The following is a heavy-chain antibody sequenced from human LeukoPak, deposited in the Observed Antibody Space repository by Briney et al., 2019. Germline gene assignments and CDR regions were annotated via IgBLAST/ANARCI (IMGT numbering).Heavy chain of an antibody. CDR3: AKKLSPASFYFDS. J-gene: IGHJ4*02. Sequence: GGSLRLSCAASGFILRSYAMSCVRHAPGEGREGVSTISGRGSSTYYADAVNGRFTISTDNSKSALFLQMNGLRADDTAVYFCAKKLSPASFYFDSWGQGSLVTVSS. CDR2: ISGRGSST. V-gene: IGHV3-23*01. D-gene: IGHD3-16*02. CDR1: GFILRSYA.